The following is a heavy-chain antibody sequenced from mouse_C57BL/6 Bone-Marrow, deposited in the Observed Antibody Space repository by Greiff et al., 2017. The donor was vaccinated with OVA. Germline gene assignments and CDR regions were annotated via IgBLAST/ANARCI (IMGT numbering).Heavy chain of an antibody. J-gene: IGHJ4*01. D-gene: IGHD2-14*01. Sequence: VQLQQPGAELVKPGASVKLSCKASGYTFTSYWMQWVKQRPGQGLEWIGEIDPSDSYTNYNQKFKGKATLTVDTSSSTADMQLSSLTSEDAAVYYCAVGGYDGSYYAMDYWGQGTSVTVSS. CDR2: IDPSDSYT. V-gene: IGHV1-50*01. CDR1: GYTFTSYW. CDR3: AVGGYDGSYYAMDY.